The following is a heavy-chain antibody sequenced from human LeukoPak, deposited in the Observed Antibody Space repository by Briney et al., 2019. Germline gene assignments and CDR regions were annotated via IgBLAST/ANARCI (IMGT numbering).Heavy chain of an antibody. V-gene: IGHV1-18*01. J-gene: IGHJ4*02. Sequence: ASVKVSFKASGYTSMRYGTTWVRQAPGQGLEWMGWISAYDGDTNYAQKVQGRVTMTRDASTYTAYMELRSLRSDDTAIYYCASNTGSDSSGYAYWGQGTLVSVSS. CDR3: ASNTGSDSSGYAY. D-gene: IGHD3-22*01. CDR1: GYTSMRYG. CDR2: ISAYDGDT.